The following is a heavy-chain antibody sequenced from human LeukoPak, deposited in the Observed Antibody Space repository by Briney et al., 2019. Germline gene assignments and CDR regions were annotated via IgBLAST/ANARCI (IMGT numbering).Heavy chain of an antibody. Sequence: ASVKVSCKASGYTFTSYDINWVRQATGQGLEWMGWMNPNSSNTGYAQKFQGRVTITRNTSISTAYMELSSLRSEDTAVYYCARDASNYYDSSGYYYDWFDPWGQGTLVTVSS. D-gene: IGHD3-22*01. J-gene: IGHJ5*02. CDR1: GYTFTSYD. CDR2: MNPNSSNT. V-gene: IGHV1-8*03. CDR3: ARDASNYYDSSGYYYDWFDP.